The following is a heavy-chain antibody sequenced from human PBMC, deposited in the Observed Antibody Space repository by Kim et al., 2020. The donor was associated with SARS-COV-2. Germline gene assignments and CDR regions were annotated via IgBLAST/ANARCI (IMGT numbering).Heavy chain of an antibody. D-gene: IGHD3-10*01. Sequence: GGSLRLSCAASGFTFSSYAMHWVRQAPGKGLEWVAVISYDGSNIYYADSVKGRFTISRDNSKNTLYLQMNSLRAEDTAVYYCATLRSGEHDAFDIWGQGTLVTVSS. CDR3: ATLRSGEHDAFDI. V-gene: IGHV3-30*04. CDR2: ISYDGSNI. CDR1: GFTFSSYA. J-gene: IGHJ3*02.